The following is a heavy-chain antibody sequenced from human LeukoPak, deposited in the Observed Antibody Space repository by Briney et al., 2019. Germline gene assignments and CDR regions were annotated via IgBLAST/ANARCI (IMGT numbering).Heavy chain of an antibody. J-gene: IGHJ4*02. CDR2: INPGDSDT. V-gene: IGHV5-51*01. Sequence: RGESLKISCKASGYSFTSYWIGWVRQMPGKGLEWMAIINPGDSDTRYSPSFQGQVTISADKSISTAYLQWSSLKASDTAMYYCATSDTSGYEKKVMGFDFWSQGTLVTVSS. CDR1: GYSFTSYW. CDR3: ATSDTSGYEKKVMGFDF. D-gene: IGHD5-18*01.